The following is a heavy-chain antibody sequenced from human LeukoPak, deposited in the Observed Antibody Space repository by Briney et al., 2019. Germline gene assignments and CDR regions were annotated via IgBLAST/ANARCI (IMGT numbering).Heavy chain of an antibody. D-gene: IGHD3-3*01. Sequence: GGSLRLSCAASGFTFSSYAMSWVRQAPGKGLEWVSYISSSGSTIYYADSVKGRFTISRDNAKNSLYLQMNSLRAEDTAVYYCARDQYDFWSGYYGMDVWGQGTTVTVSS. V-gene: IGHV3-48*03. CDR2: ISSSGSTI. CDR3: ARDQYDFWSGYYGMDV. CDR1: GFTFSSYA. J-gene: IGHJ6*02.